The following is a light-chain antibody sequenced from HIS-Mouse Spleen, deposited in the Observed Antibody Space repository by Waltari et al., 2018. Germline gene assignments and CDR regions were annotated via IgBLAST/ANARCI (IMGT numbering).Light chain of an antibody. CDR2: DVS. Sequence: QSALTQPASVSGSPGQSITITCTGTSSAVGGYNYVPWYQQHQGKAPKLMIYDVSNRPSGVSNRFSGSKSGNTASLTISGLQAEDEADYYCSSYTSSSFNVVFGGGTKLTVL. J-gene: IGLJ2*01. CDR3: SSYTSSSFNVV. CDR1: SSAVGGYNY. V-gene: IGLV2-14*03.